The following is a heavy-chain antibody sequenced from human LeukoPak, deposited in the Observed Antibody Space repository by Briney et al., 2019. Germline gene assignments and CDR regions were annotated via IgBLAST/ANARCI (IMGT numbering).Heavy chain of an antibody. Sequence: PSETLSLTCAVSGGSISSGGYSWSWIRQPPGKGLEWIGYIYHSGSTYYNPSLKSRVTISVDRSKNQFSLKLSSETAADTAVYYCARGRAPGPDSYYYYYYGMDVWGQGTTVTVSS. V-gene: IGHV4-30-2*01. D-gene: IGHD3-3*01. CDR3: ARGRAPGPDSYYYYYYGMDV. CDR2: IYHSGST. CDR1: GGSISSGGYS. J-gene: IGHJ6*02.